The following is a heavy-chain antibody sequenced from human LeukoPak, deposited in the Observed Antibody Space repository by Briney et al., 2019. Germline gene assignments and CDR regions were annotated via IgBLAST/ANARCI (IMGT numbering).Heavy chain of an antibody. D-gene: IGHD5-12*01. V-gene: IGHV3-53*01. CDR1: GFIVSSSY. Sequence: RPGGSLRLSCAASGFIVSSSYMSWVRQAPGKGLEWVSVIYNGGSTYYADSVKGRFTISRDKSKNTAYLQMNSLRAEDTAVYYCARDLGGYFLHDAFDIWGQGTMVAVSS. CDR2: IYNGGST. CDR3: ARDLGGYFLHDAFDI. J-gene: IGHJ3*02.